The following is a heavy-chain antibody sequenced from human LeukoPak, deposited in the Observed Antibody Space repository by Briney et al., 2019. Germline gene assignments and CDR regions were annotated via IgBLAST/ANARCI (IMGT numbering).Heavy chain of an antibody. Sequence: GGSLRLSCAASGFTFSTYAMHWVRQAPGKGLEWVAFIRSDENDKFYANSVKGRFTISRDNSKNTLYLHMNSLRAGDTAVYYCAKDGSGRYLTYFDYWGQGTLVTVSS. CDR1: GFTFSTYA. J-gene: IGHJ4*02. D-gene: IGHD1-26*01. CDR3: AKDGSGRYLTYFDY. CDR2: IRSDENDK. V-gene: IGHV3-30*02.